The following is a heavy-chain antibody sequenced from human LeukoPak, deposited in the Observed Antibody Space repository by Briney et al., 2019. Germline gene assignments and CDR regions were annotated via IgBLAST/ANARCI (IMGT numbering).Heavy chain of an antibody. CDR1: GFTFSSYS. V-gene: IGHV3-21*01. CDR3: ARETWAEYSSSFDY. CDR2: ISSSSSYI. J-gene: IGHJ4*02. Sequence: GGSLRLSCAASGFTFSSYSMNWVRQAPGKGLEWVSSISSSSSYIYYADSVKGRFTISRDNAKNSLYLQMNSLRAEDTAVYYCARETWAEYSSSFDYWGQGTLVTVSS. D-gene: IGHD6-6*01.